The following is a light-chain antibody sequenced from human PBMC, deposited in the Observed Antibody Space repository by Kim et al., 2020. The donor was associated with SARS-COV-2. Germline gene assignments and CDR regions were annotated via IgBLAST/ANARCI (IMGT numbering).Light chain of an antibody. CDR3: YSAADNNLGV. CDR2: KDS. V-gene: IGLV3-27*01. CDR1: VLAKKY. Sequence: SYELTQPSSVSVSPGQTARITCSGDVLAKKYARWFQQKPGQAPVLVIFKDSERPSGIPERFSRSSSGTTVTLTISGAQVEDEADYYCYSAADNNLGVFGGGTQLTV. J-gene: IGLJ2*01.